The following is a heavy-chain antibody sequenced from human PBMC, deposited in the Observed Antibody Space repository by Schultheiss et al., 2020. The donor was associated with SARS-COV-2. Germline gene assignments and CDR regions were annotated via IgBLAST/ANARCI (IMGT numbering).Heavy chain of an antibody. CDR2: IYHSGST. CDR1: GGSISSGSYY. CDR3: ARADYYDRGFDP. J-gene: IGHJ5*02. V-gene: IGHV4-39*07. D-gene: IGHD3-22*01. Sequence: SETLSLTCTVSGGSISSGSYYWSWIRQPPGKGLEWIGSIYHSGSTYYNPSLKSRVTISVDTSKNQFSLKLSSVTAADTAVYYCARADYYDRGFDPWGQGTLVTVSS.